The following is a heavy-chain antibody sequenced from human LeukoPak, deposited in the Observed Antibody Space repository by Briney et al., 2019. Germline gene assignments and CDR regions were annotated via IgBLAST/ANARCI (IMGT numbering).Heavy chain of an antibody. CDR3: AKAPVFEYSPQTYYYMDV. CDR1: GFTFSSYG. Sequence: GGSLRLSCAASGFTFSSYGMHWVRQAPGKGLEWVAVISYDGSNKYYADSVKGRFTISRDNSKNTLYLQMNSLRAEDTAVYYCAKAPVFEYSPQTYYYMDVWGKGTTVTISS. CDR2: ISYDGSNK. J-gene: IGHJ6*03. D-gene: IGHD5-18*01. V-gene: IGHV3-30*18.